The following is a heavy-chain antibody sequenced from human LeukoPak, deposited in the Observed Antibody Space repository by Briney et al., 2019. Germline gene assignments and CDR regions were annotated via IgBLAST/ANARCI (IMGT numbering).Heavy chain of an antibody. CDR3: ARRAGGYSHPYDY. J-gene: IGHJ4*02. Sequence: ASVKVSCKASGGTFSSYAISWVRQAPGQGLEWMGGIIPIFGTANYAQKFQGRVTITADESTSTAYMELSSLRSEATAVYYCARRAGGYSHPYDYWGQGVLVTVSS. CDR1: GGTFSSYA. D-gene: IGHD4-23*01. V-gene: IGHV1-69*13. CDR2: IIPIFGTA.